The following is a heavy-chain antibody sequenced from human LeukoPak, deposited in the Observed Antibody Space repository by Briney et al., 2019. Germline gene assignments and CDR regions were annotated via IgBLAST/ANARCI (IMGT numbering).Heavy chain of an antibody. Sequence: GGSLRLSCAASGFTFSSYTMNWVRQPPGKGLEWASNIGTSSTTIYYADSVKGRFTISRDNAKNSLYLQMNSLRADDTAVYYCAKDIVVVPAAIRIDYWGQGTLVTVSS. CDR2: IGTSSTTI. CDR1: GFTFSSYT. CDR3: AKDIVVVPAAIRIDY. V-gene: IGHV3-48*01. J-gene: IGHJ4*02. D-gene: IGHD2-2*02.